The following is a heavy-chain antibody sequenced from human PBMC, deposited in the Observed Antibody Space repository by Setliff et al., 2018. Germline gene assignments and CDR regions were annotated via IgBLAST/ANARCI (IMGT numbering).Heavy chain of an antibody. V-gene: IGHV3-33*03. D-gene: IGHD2-2*01. J-gene: IGHJ6*04. Sequence: GGSLRLSCAASGFTFSNYWMSWVRQAPGKGLEWVAVIYHDGGNKYYADSVKGRSTISRDNSKNTLYLQMNSLRAEDTAVYYCAKEFIVVVPAALALDVWGKGTTVTVSS. CDR3: AKEFIVVVPAALALDV. CDR2: IYHDGGNK. CDR1: GFTFSNYW.